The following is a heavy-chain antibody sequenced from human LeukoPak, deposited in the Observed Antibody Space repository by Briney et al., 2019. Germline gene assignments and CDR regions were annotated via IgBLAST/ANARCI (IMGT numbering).Heavy chain of an antibody. Sequence: GGSLRLSCEASGFTFSSYPMHWVRQAPGKGLEWVAAISKDGSNKYYADSVKGRYTISRDTSKNTLYLEMNSLSGEDTAVYYCAKRGSDRRPYFFDYWGQGTLVTVSS. CDR2: ISKDGSNK. CDR1: GFTFSSYP. V-gene: IGHV3-30*18. J-gene: IGHJ4*02. CDR3: AKRGSDRRPYFFDY.